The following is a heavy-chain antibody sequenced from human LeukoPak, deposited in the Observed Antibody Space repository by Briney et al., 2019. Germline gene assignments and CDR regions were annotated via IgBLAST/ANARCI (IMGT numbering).Heavy chain of an antibody. CDR3: TRLTTRGSDAFDI. J-gene: IGHJ3*02. V-gene: IGHV3-49*04. CDR2: IRSKAYGGTT. CDR1: GFTFGDYA. Sequence: GGSLRLSCTASGFTFGDYAMSWVRQAPGKGLEWVGFIRSKAYGGTTEYTASVKGRFTISRDDSKSIAYLQMNSLKTEDTAVYYCTRLTTRGSDAFDIWGQGTMVTVSS. D-gene: IGHD4-11*01.